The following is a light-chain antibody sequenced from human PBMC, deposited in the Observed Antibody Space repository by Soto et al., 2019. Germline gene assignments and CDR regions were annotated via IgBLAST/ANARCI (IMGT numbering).Light chain of an antibody. V-gene: IGKV1-6*01. CDR3: LQNFDYPRT. J-gene: IGKJ1*01. CDR1: RDISDD. Sequence: AIQMTQAPSSLSAFVGDRVTITCRASRDISDDMGWYQHKPGTXPTXXISAASRLQSGVPSRFSGSGSGADLTITIRSLQPEDGEIYYCLQNFDYPRTFGQGTKVDIK. CDR2: AAS.